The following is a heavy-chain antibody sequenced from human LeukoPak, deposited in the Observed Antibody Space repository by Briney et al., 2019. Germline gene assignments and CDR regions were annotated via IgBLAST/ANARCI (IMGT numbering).Heavy chain of an antibody. CDR1: GGSISSSSYY. V-gene: IGHV4-39*01. D-gene: IGHD6-6*01. CDR3: AIRSIAARAHYFDY. CDR2: IYYSGST. Sequence: PSETLSLTCTVSGGSISSSSYYWGWIRQPPGKGLEWIGSIYYSGSTYYNPSLKSRVTISVDTSKNQFSLKLSSVTAADTAVYYCAIRSIAARAHYFDYWGQGTLVTVSS. J-gene: IGHJ4*02.